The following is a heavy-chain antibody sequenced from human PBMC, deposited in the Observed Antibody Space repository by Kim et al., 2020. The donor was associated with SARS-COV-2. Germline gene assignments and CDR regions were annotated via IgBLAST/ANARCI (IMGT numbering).Heavy chain of an antibody. CDR2: INTNTGNP. Sequence: ASVKVSCKASGYTFTSYAMNWVRQAPGQGLEWMGWINTNTGNPTYAQGFTGRFVFSLDTSVSTAYLQISSLKAEDTAVYYCARDSSRKGRFLEWLSAGFDPWGQGTLVTVSS. CDR3: ARDSSRKGRFLEWLSAGFDP. D-gene: IGHD3-3*01. J-gene: IGHJ5*02. V-gene: IGHV7-4-1*02. CDR1: GYTFTSYA.